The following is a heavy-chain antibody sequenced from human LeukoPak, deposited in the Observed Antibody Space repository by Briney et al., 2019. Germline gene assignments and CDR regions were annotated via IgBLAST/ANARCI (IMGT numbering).Heavy chain of an antibody. CDR2: IYYSGST. D-gene: IGHD2-2*01. V-gene: IGHV4-59*08. CDR3: ARAVVVPAAKGGYYYYYYGMDV. J-gene: IGHJ6*02. Sequence: PSETLSLTCTVSGGSISSYYGSWIRQPPGKGLEWIGYIYYSGSTNYNPSLKSRVTISVDTSKNQFSLKLSSVTAADTAVYYCARAVVVPAAKGGYYYYYYGMDVWGQGTTVTVSS. CDR1: GGSISSYY.